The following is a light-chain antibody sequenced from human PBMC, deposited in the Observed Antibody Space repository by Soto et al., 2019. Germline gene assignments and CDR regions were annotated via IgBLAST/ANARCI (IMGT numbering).Light chain of an antibody. J-gene: IGKJ5*01. V-gene: IGKV1-39*01. CDR3: QQCYSTPIT. CDR2: AAS. Sequence: QMTQTPSSLSASVGDRVTITCRTSQSISSYLNWYQQKPGKAPKLLIYAASSLQSGVPSRFSGSGSRTDFTLTISSLQPEDFATYYCQQCYSTPITFGQGTRLEI. CDR1: QSISSY.